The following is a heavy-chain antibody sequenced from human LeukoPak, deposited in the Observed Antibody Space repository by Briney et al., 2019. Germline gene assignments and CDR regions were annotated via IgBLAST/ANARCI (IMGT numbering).Heavy chain of an antibody. D-gene: IGHD2-15*01. V-gene: IGHV4-39*07. CDR3: ARGYCSGGSCYSSYYYSYMDV. J-gene: IGHJ6*03. CDR1: GFTFSSYE. Sequence: LRLSCAASGFTFSSYEMNWVRQPPGKGLEWIGSINYSGSTYYNPSLKSRVTISVDRSKNQFSLKLSSVTAADTAVYYCARGYCSGGSCYSSYYYSYMDVWGKGTTVTVSS. CDR2: INYSGST.